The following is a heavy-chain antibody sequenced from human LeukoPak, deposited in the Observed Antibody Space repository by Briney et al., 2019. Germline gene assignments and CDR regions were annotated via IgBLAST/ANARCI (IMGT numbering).Heavy chain of an antibody. CDR3: ARRYDFWSGYPPPLDY. D-gene: IGHD3-3*01. Sequence: GSLRLSCAASGFTFSDAWMHWVRQAPGKGLEWIGEINHSGSTNYNPSLKSRVTISVDTSKKQFSLKLSSVTAADTAVYYCARRYDFWSGYPPPLDYWGQGTLVTVSS. V-gene: IGHV4-34*08. J-gene: IGHJ4*02. CDR1: GFTFSDAW. CDR2: INHSGST.